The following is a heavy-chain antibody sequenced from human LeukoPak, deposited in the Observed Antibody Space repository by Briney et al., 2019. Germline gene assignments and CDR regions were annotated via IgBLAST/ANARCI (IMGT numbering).Heavy chain of an antibody. V-gene: IGHV4-31*03. CDR3: ARGPNWVGFDY. Sequence: TASETLSLTCTVSGGSISSGGYYWSWIRQHPGKGLEWIGHIYYSGSTYYNPSLKSRVTISVDTSKNQFSLKLSSVTAADTAVYYCARGPNWVGFDYWGQGTLVTVSS. J-gene: IGHJ4*02. D-gene: IGHD7-27*01. CDR1: GGSISSGGYY. CDR2: IYYSGST.